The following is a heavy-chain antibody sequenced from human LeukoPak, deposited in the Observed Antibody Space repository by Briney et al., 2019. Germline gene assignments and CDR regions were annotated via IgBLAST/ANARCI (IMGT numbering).Heavy chain of an antibody. CDR3: AKEGSSGYFPY. D-gene: IGHD3-22*01. Sequence: GRSLRLSCAASGFTFSSYGMHWVRQAPGKGLEWVAVIWYDGSNKYYADSVKGRFTISRDNSKNTLYLQMNSLRAEDTAVYYCAKEGSSGYFPYWGQGTLVTVSS. V-gene: IGHV3-33*06. CDR1: GFTFSSYG. J-gene: IGHJ4*02. CDR2: IWYDGSNK.